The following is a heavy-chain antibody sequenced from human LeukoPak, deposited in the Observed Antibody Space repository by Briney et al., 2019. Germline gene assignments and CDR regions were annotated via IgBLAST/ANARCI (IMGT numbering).Heavy chain of an antibody. CDR3: ARVFGGGPAAMLNDY. CDR1: GGSISSGGYY. V-gene: IGHV4-61*02. J-gene: IGHJ4*02. Sequence: SQTLSLTCTVSGGSISSGGYYWSWIRQPAGKGLEWIGRVYTSGSTNYNPSLKSRVTISIDTSKNQFSLNLSSVTAADTAVYYCARVFGGGPAAMLNDYWGQGTLVTVSS. D-gene: IGHD2-2*01. CDR2: VYTSGST.